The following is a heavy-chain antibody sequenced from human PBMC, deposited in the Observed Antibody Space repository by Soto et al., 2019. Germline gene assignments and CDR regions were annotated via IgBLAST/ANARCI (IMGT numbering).Heavy chain of an antibody. V-gene: IGHV4-39*01. Sequence: SETLSLTCSVSGGSISSSSYFWGWIRQPPGKGLEWIGSIYYSGSTYYNPALKSRVTVSVDTSKNQFSLKLSSVTAADTAVYYCARHPSDFWFDPWGQGTLVTVS. CDR3: ARHPSDFWFDP. D-gene: IGHD2-21*02. J-gene: IGHJ5*02. CDR1: GGSISSSSYF. CDR2: IYYSGST.